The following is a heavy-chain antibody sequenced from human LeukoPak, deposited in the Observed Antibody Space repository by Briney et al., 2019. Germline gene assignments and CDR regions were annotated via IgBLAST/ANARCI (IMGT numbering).Heavy chain of an antibody. V-gene: IGHV4-39*01. Sequence: SETLPLTCTVSGGSISSSSYYWGWIRQPPGKGLEWIGSIYYSGNTYFNPSLKSRVTISVDTSKNQFALKLSSVTAADTAFYCCARHSNGYFDYWGQGTLVTVSS. CDR2: IYYSGNT. D-gene: IGHD3-22*01. J-gene: IGHJ4*02. CDR1: GGSISSSSYY. CDR3: ARHSNGYFDY.